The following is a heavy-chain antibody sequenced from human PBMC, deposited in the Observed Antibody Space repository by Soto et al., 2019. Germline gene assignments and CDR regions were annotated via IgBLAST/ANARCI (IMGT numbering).Heavy chain of an antibody. CDR3: ARDAPDYYGDYGVEYCQH. CDR2: ISSSSSTI. Sequence: EVQLVESGGGLVQPGGSLRLSCAASGFTFSSYSMNWVRQAPGKGLEWVSYISSSSSTIYYADSVKGRFTISRDNAKNSLYLQMNSLRAEDTAVYYCARDAPDYYGDYGVEYCQHWGQGTLVTVSS. V-gene: IGHV3-48*01. J-gene: IGHJ1*01. CDR1: GFTFSSYS. D-gene: IGHD4-17*01.